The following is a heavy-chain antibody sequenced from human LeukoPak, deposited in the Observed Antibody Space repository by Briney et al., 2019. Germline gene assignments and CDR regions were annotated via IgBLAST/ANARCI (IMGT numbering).Heavy chain of an antibody. CDR1: GFTFSSYA. Sequence: GGSLRLSCAASGFTFSSYAMHWVRQAPGKGLEYVSAISSNGGSTYYANSVKGRFTISRDNSKNTLYLQMGSLRAEDMAVYYCARDDVDSSGYLDYWGQGTLVTVSS. V-gene: IGHV3-64*01. CDR3: ARDDVDSSGYLDY. CDR2: ISSNGGST. D-gene: IGHD3-22*01. J-gene: IGHJ4*02.